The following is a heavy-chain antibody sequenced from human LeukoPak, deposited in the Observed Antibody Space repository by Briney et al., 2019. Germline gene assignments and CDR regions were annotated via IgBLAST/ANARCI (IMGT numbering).Heavy chain of an antibody. CDR1: GEFFGGSY. J-gene: IGHJ4*02. Sequence: SETLSLTCTVHGEFFGGSYWNWIRQPPGKGLEWIGEINHSGSTNYNPSLKSRVTISVDTSKNQFSLKLSSVTAADTAVYYCARGGYYYFDYWGQGTLVTVSS. CDR3: ARGGYYYFDY. CDR2: INHSGST. D-gene: IGHD1-1*01. V-gene: IGHV4-34*01.